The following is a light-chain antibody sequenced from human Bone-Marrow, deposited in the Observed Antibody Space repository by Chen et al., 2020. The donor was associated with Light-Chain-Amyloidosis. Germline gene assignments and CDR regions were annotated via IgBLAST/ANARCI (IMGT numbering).Light chain of an antibody. J-gene: IGLJ3*02. CDR1: NIGSTS. Sequence: SYVLTQPSSVSVAPGQTATIACGGNNIGSTSVHWYQQTPGQAPLLVVYDDSDRPSGIPERLAGSNAGNPATLTISRVEAGDEADYYCQVWGRSSDRPVFGGGTKLTVL. V-gene: IGLV3-21*02. CDR2: DDS. CDR3: QVWGRSSDRPV.